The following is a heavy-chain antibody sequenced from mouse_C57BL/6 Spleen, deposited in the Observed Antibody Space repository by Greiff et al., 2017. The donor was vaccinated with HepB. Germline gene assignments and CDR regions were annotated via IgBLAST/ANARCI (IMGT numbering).Heavy chain of an antibody. D-gene: IGHD2-10*02. V-gene: IGHV1-69*01. CDR2: IDPSDSYT. J-gene: IGHJ3*01. CDR1: GYTFTSYW. Sequence: VQLQQSGAELVMPGASVKLSCKASGYTFTSYWMHWVKQRPGQGLEWIGEIDPSDSYTNYNQKFKGKSTLTVDKSSSTAYMQLSSLTSEDSAVYYCARPYGNGRAWFAYWGQGTLVTVSA. CDR3: ARPYGNGRAWFAY.